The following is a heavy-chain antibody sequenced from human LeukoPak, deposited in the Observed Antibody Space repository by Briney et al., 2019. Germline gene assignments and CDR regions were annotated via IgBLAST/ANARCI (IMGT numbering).Heavy chain of an antibody. CDR2: IIPIFGTA. J-gene: IGHJ4*02. D-gene: IGHD4-23*01. V-gene: IGHV1-69*13. Sequence: GASVKVSCKASGGTFSSYAISWVRQAPGQGLEGMGGIIPIFGTANYAQKFQGRVTITADESTSTAYMELRSLRSDDTAVYYCARQGYGGHSQGAADYWGQGTLVTVSS. CDR1: GGTFSSYA. CDR3: ARQGYGGHSQGAADY.